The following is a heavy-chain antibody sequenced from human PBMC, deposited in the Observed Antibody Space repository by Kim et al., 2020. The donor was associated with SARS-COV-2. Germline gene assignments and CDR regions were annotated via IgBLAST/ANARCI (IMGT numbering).Heavy chain of an antibody. CDR3: ARERPGGNYAFDI. CDR1: GFTFNNYH. D-gene: IGHD3-16*01. V-gene: IGHV3-33*01. Sequence: GGSLRLSCAASGFTFNNYHMHWVRQAPGKGLEWVTLIWYDGSNKYYADSVKDRFTISRDNSENTLYLQMNSLRAEDTAVYYCARERPGGNYAFDIWGQGTMVTVSS. CDR2: IWYDGSNK. J-gene: IGHJ3*02.